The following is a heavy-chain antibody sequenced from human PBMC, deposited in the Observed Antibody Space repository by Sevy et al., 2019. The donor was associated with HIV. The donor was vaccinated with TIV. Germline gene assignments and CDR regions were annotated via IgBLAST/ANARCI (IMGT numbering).Heavy chain of an antibody. CDR3: ASLSGSSYWGAFDI. J-gene: IGHJ3*02. D-gene: IGHD3-9*01. CDR1: GFTFSSYW. Sequence: GGSLRLSCAASGFTFSSYWMSWVRQAPGKGLEWVADIKQDGSEKYYVDSVKGRFTISRDNAKNSLYLQMNSLRAEDTAVYYCASLSGSSYWGAFDIWGQRTMVTVSS. CDR2: IKQDGSEK. V-gene: IGHV3-7*01.